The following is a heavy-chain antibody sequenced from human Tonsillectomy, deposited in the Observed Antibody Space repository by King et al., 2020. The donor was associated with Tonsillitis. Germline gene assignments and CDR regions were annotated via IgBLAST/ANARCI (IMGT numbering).Heavy chain of an antibody. CDR2: ISGSGSNT. CDR1: GFTFSNYA. J-gene: IGHJ5*02. Sequence: VQLVESGGGLVQPGGSLRLSCAASGFTFSNYAMSWVRQAPGKGLEWVSTISGSGSNTYYADSVKGRFTISRDNSKNTQYLQMNRLRAEDTAVYYCAKGGEAVAVWFDPWGQGTLVTVSS. D-gene: IGHD6-19*01. CDR3: AKGGEAVAVWFDP. V-gene: IGHV3-23*04.